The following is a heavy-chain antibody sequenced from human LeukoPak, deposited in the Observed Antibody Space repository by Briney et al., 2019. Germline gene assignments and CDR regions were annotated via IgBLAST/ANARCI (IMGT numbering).Heavy chain of an antibody. J-gene: IGHJ5*02. CDR3: ARDHGSSSWTRRFDP. V-gene: IGHV4-4*02. CDR1: GGSISSSNW. CDR2: IYHSGST. Sequence: PSETLSLTCAVSGGSISSSNWWSWVRQPPGKGLEWIGEIYHSGSTNYNPSLKSRVTISVDKSKNQFSLKLSSVTAADTAVYYCARDHGSSSWTRRFDPWGQGTLVTVSS. D-gene: IGHD6-13*01.